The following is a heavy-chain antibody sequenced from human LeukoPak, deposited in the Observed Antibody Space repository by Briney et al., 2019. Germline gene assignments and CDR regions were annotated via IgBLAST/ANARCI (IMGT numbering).Heavy chain of an antibody. CDR1: GFAFSSYA. Sequence: GGSLRLSCAASGFAFSSYAMHWVRQAPGKGLEGGAIISYDGITEDYSDSVKGRFSISRDNFKNTLFLQMNGLRDEDTAVYYCARDISTGWSIKYFFDFWGQGHLVTVSS. J-gene: IGHJ4*02. CDR2: ISYDGITE. V-gene: IGHV3-30*04. CDR3: ARDISTGWSIKYFFDF. D-gene: IGHD6-19*01.